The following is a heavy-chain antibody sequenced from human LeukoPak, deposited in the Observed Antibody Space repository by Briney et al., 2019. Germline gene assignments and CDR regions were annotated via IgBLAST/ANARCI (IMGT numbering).Heavy chain of an antibody. CDR1: GYSFTSYW. Sequence: GESLKISCKGSGYSFTSYWIGWVRQMPGKGLEGMGIIYPGDSDTRYSPSFEGQVTTSADKSISTAYLQWSSLKASDTAMYYCASNYGSGSPLRAFDIWGQGTMVTVSS. V-gene: IGHV5-51*01. CDR2: IYPGDSDT. CDR3: ASNYGSGSPLRAFDI. J-gene: IGHJ3*02. D-gene: IGHD3-10*01.